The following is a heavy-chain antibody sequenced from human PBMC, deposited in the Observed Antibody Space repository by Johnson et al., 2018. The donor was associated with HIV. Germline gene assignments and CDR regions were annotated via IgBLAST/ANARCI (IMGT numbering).Heavy chain of an antibody. V-gene: IGHV3-11*04. Sequence: QVQLVESGGGLVQPGGSLRLSCAASGFTFSDYYMSWIRQAPGKGLEWVSYSSSSGSTIYYPDSVKGRFPISRDTAENSLYLQMNSLRVEDTAVYYWAREKRSDYDYDAFDIWGQGTMVTVSS. J-gene: IGHJ3*02. CDR3: AREKRSDYDYDAFDI. CDR1: GFTFSDYY. CDR2: SSSSGSTI. D-gene: IGHD5-12*01.